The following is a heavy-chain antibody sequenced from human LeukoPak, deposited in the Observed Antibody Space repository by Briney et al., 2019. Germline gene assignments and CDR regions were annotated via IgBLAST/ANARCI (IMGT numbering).Heavy chain of an antibody. CDR3: ARAGRHYYDFWSGYFGGDYFDY. V-gene: IGHV4-34*01. CDR2: INHSGST. CDR1: GGSFSGYC. J-gene: IGHJ4*02. Sequence: SETLSLTCAVYGGSFSGYCWSWIRQPPGKGLEWIGEINHSGSTNYNPSLKSRVTISVDTSKNQFSLKLSSVTAADTAVYYCARAGRHYYDFWSGYFGGDYFDYWGQGTLVTVSS. D-gene: IGHD3-3*01.